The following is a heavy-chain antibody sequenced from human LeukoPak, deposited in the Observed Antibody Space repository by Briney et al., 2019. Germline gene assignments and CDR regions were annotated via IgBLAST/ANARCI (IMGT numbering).Heavy chain of an antibody. V-gene: IGHV1-69*05. CDR1: GGTFSSYA. CDR3: ARANPGSTWFDP. CDR2: IIPIFGTA. J-gene: IGHJ5*02. D-gene: IGHD2-2*01. Sequence: SVKVSCKASGGTFSSYAISWVRQAPGQGLEWMGGIIPIFGTANYAQKFQGRVSITTDESTSTAYMELSSLRSEDTAVYYCARANPGSTWFDPWGQGTLVTVSS.